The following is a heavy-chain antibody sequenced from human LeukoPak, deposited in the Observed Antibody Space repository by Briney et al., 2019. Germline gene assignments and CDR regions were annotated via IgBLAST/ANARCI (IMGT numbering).Heavy chain of an antibody. CDR2: INHSGRT. V-gene: IGHV4-34*01. Sequence: SETLSLTCAVYGVSFRNYYWSWLRQPPGKGVEWIGEINHSGRTNYNPSLKSRVAILVDTSKNQFSLNLNSVTAADTAVYYCASSRSGSYYGADYWGQGTRVSV. CDR1: GVSFRNYY. CDR3: ASSRSGSYYGADY. J-gene: IGHJ4*02. D-gene: IGHD1-26*01.